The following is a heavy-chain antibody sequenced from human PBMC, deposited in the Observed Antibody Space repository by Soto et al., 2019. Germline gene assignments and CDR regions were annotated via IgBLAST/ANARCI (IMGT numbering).Heavy chain of an antibody. CDR2: ISAYNGNT. V-gene: IGHV1-18*01. J-gene: IGHJ4*02. CDR3: ARGSLNYYDSSGYFPQIDY. D-gene: IGHD3-22*01. CDR1: AYIFTSYR. Sequence: SVKGSCKASAYIFTSYRISRLHQAPAQRLEWMGWISAYNGNTNYAQKLQGRVTMTTDTSTSTAYMELRSLRSDDTAVYYCARGSLNYYDSSGYFPQIDYWGQGTLVTVSS.